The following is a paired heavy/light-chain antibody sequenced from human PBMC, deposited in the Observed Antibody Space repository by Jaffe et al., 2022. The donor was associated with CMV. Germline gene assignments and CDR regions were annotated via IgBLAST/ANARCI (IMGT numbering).Heavy chain of an antibody. V-gene: IGHV4-39*01. CDR3: AISPPVSHIAAAYGDAFDI. J-gene: IGHJ3*02. CDR1: GGSISSSSYY. D-gene: IGHD6-13*01. CDR2: IYYSGST. Sequence: QLQLQESGPGLVKPSETLSLTCTVSGGSISSSSYYWGWIRQPPGKGLEWIGSIYYSGSTYYNPSLKSRVTISVDTSKNQFSLKLSSVTAADTAVYYCAISPPVSHIAAAYGDAFDIWGQGTMVTVSS.
Light chain of an antibody. CDR3: QQRSNWPQT. Sequence: EIVLTQSPATLSLSPGERATLSCRASQSVSSYLAWYQQKPGQAPRLLIYDASNRATGIPARFSGSGSGTDFTLTISSLEPEDFAVYYCQQRSNWPQTFGQGTKVEIK. V-gene: IGKV3-11*01. J-gene: IGKJ1*01. CDR2: DAS. CDR1: QSVSSY.